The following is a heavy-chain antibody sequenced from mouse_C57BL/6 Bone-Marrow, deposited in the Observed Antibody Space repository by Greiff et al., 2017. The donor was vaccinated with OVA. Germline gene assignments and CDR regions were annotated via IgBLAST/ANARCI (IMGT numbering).Heavy chain of an antibody. CDR3: ARLNWDRFDY. CDR2: ISNGGGST. D-gene: IGHD4-1*02. Sequence: EVKLEESGGGLVQPGGSLKLSCAASGFTFSDYYMYWVRQTPEKRLEWVAYISNGGGSTYYPDTVKGRFTISRDNAKNTLYLQMSRLKSEDTAMYYCARLNWDRFDYWGQGTTLTVSS. J-gene: IGHJ2*01. V-gene: IGHV5-12*01. CDR1: GFTFSDYY.